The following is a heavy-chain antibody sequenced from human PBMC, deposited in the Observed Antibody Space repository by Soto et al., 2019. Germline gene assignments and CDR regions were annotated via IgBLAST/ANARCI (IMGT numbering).Heavy chain of an antibody. V-gene: IGHV1-46*01. CDR3: ARSHCSGGSCYLGAFDI. J-gene: IGHJ3*02. D-gene: IGHD2-15*01. Sequence: ASVKVSCKASGYTFINFFIHWARQAPGQGLEWVGIINPSGGATTYPQKFQGRVTMTRDTSTSTVYMDVSSLRFDDTAVYYCARSHCSGGSCYLGAFDIWGQGTMVT. CDR2: INPSGGAT. CDR1: GYTFINFF.